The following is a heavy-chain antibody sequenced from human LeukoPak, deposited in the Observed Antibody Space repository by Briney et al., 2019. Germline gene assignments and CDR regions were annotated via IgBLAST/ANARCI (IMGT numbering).Heavy chain of an antibody. CDR1: GFTFSDYY. D-gene: IGHD5-18*01. CDR2: ISSSGSTI. V-gene: IGHV3-11*01. J-gene: IGHJ4*02. Sequence: KPGGSLRLSCAASGFTFSDYYMSWIRQAPGKGLEWVSYISSSGSTIYYAESVKGRFTISRDNAKNSLFLQISSLRADDTATYYCAKTSRTWIQLWDNLDYWGQGTLVTVSS. CDR3: AKTSRTWIQLWDNLDY.